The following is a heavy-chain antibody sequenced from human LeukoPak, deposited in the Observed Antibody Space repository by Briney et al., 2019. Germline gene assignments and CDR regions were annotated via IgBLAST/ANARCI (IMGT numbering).Heavy chain of an antibody. V-gene: IGHV3-21*01. CDR2: ISSTSSYI. Sequence: PGGSLRLSCAASGFTFSTHNMHWVRQAPGKGLEWVSSISSTSSYIYYADSVKGRFTLSRDNAKNSIYLQMDSLRAEDTAVYYCTSRGDFWSGYWAMNVWGQGTTVIVSS. CDR1: GFTFSTHN. J-gene: IGHJ6*02. CDR3: TSRGDFWSGYWAMNV. D-gene: IGHD3-3*01.